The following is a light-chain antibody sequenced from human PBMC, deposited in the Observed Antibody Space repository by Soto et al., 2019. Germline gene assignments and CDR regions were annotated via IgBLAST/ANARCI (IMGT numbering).Light chain of an antibody. CDR1: SSNIGAGYD. Sequence: QAVVTQPPSVSGAPGQRVTISCTGSSSNIGAGYDVHWYQQRPGTAPKLLIYGNSNRPSGVPDRFSGSTSGTSAYLAITGLQAEEEADYYCQSYDSSHVVFGGGTKLTVL. CDR2: GNS. J-gene: IGLJ2*01. V-gene: IGLV1-40*01. CDR3: QSYDSSHVV.